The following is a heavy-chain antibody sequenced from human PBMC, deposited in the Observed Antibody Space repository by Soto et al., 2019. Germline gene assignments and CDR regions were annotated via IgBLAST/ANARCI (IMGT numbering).Heavy chain of an antibody. J-gene: IGHJ4*02. V-gene: IGHV4-34*01. Sequence: SETLSLTCAVYGGSFSGYYWSWIRQPPGKGLEWIGEINHSGSTNYNPSLKSRVTISVDTSKNQFSLKLSSVTAADTAVYYCATGAAAGLFDYWGQGTLVTVSS. CDR2: INHSGST. CDR1: GGSFSGYY. D-gene: IGHD6-13*01. CDR3: ATGAAAGLFDY.